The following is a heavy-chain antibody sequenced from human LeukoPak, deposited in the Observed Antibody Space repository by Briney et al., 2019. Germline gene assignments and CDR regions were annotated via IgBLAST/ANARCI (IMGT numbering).Heavy chain of an antibody. Sequence: GGSLRLSCSASGLSFDTYVMHWVRQAPGKGLEYVSGISSNGRSTFNADSVKGRFTISRDNSKNTLFLQMTSLRADDTAVYYCVNQISGWVYWGQGTLVTVSS. J-gene: IGHJ4*02. CDR2: ISSNGRST. D-gene: IGHD6-19*01. CDR1: GLSFDTYV. CDR3: VNQISGWVY. V-gene: IGHV3-64D*06.